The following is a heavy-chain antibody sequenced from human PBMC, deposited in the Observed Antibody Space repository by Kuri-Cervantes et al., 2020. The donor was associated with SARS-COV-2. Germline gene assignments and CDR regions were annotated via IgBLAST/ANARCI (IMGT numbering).Heavy chain of an antibody. J-gene: IGHJ3*02. CDR2: ISAYSGNT. CDR3: ARGEGAAPDLDAFDI. D-gene: IGHD1-26*01. V-gene: IGHV1-18*01. CDR1: GYTFTSYG. Sequence: ASVKVSCKASGYTFTSYGISWVRQAPGQGLEWMGWISAYSGNTNYAQKLQGRVTMTTDTSTSTAYMELRSLRSDDTAVYYCARGEGAAPDLDAFDIWAKGQWSPSPQ.